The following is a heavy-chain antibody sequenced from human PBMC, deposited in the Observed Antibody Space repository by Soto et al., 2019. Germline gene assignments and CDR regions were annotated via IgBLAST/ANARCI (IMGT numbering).Heavy chain of an antibody. D-gene: IGHD3-10*01. CDR1: GFTFSIYA. Sequence: EVQLLESGGGLVHPGESLRLSCATSGFTFSIYAMSWVRQAPGKGLEWVSAASASNDNTYYADSVKGRFTISRDNSKNTLYLQMNSLRAEDTAIYYCAKDLSGGFDIWGQGTMVTVSS. CDR2: ASASNDNT. J-gene: IGHJ3*02. CDR3: AKDLSGGFDI. V-gene: IGHV3-23*01.